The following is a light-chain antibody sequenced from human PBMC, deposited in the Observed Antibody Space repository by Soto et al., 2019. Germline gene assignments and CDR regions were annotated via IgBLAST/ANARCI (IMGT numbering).Light chain of an antibody. V-gene: IGLV2-11*01. Sequence: QSALTQPRSVSGSPGQSVTISCTGTSSDVGGYNYVSWYQQHPGKAPKLMIYDVSKRPSGVPDRFSGSKSGNTASLTISGLQAEDEADYYCQSYDISLHNYVFGTGTKLTVL. J-gene: IGLJ1*01. CDR2: DVS. CDR1: SSDVGGYNY. CDR3: QSYDISLHNYV.